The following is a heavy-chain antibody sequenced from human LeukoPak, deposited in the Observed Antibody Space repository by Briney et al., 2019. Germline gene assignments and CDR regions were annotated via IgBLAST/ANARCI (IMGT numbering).Heavy chain of an antibody. CDR1: GDRFTPYW. V-gene: IGHV5-51*01. J-gene: IGHJ4*02. CDR2: IYPGNSDT. D-gene: IGHD6-19*01. Sequence: GESLKISCEGSGDRFTPYWITWVRQKPGKGLEWMGIIYPGNSDTTYSPSFQGQLTISADKSINTAYLQWSSLEASDTAMYYCARRKAVARISYFDSWGQGTLVTVSS. CDR3: ARRKAVARISYFDS.